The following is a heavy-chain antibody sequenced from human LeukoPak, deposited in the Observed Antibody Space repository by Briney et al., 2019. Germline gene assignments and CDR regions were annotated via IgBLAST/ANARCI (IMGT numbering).Heavy chain of an antibody. CDR3: AREGRVDSAVVLFDY. CDR2: INPNSGGT. D-gene: IGHD5-18*01. V-gene: IGHV1-2*02. J-gene: IGHJ4*02. CDR1: GYTFTGYY. Sequence: ASVKVSCKASGYTFTGYYMHWVRQAPGQGLEWMGWINPNSGGTSYAQKFQGRVTMTRDTSISTAYMELRRLRSDDTAVYYCAREGRVDSAVVLFDYWGQGTLVTVSS.